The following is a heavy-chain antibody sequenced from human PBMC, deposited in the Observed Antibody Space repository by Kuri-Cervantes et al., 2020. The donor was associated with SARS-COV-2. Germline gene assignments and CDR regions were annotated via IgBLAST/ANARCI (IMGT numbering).Heavy chain of an antibody. D-gene: IGHD6-13*01. Sequence: SETLSLTCAVYGGSFSGYYWSWIRQPPGKGLEWIGEINHSGSTNYNPSLKSRVTISVDTSKNQFSLKLSSVTAADTAMYYCARLSSSWYPPFDYWGQGTLVTVSS. V-gene: IGHV4-34*01. J-gene: IGHJ4*02. CDR2: INHSGST. CDR3: ARLSSSWYPPFDY. CDR1: GGSFSGYY.